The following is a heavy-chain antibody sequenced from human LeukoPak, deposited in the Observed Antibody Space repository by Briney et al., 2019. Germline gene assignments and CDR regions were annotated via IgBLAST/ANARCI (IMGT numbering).Heavy chain of an antibody. J-gene: IGHJ4*02. CDR3: ARASYDYVWGSYREGWFFFDY. CDR2: IYYSGST. CDR1: GGSISSGGYY. V-gene: IGHV4-31*03. Sequence: SETLSLTCTVSGGSISSGGYYWSWIRQHPGKGLEWIGYIYYSGSTYYNPSLKSRVTISVDTSKNQFSLKLSSVTAADTAVYYCARASYDYVWGSYREGWFFFDYWGQGTLVTVSS. D-gene: IGHD3-16*02.